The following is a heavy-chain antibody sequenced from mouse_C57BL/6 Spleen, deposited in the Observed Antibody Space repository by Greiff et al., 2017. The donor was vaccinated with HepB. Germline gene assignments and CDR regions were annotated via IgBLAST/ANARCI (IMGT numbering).Heavy chain of an antibody. CDR1: GYTFTSYW. V-gene: IGHV1-55*01. CDR2: IYPGSGST. J-gene: IGHJ2*01. D-gene: IGHD2-5*01. CDR3: ARSGSNYGY. Sequence: VQLQESGAELVKPGASVKMSCKASGYTFTSYWITWVKQRPGQGLEWIGDIYPGSGSTHYNEKFKSKATLTVDTSSSTAYRPLSSLTSEDSSVYYWARSGSNYGYWGQGTTLTVSS.